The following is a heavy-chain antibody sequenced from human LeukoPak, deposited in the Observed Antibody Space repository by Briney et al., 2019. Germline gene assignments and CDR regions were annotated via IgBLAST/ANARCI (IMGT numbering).Heavy chain of an antibody. J-gene: IGHJ5*02. Sequence: GGSLRLSCAASGFTFSSYAMSWVRQAPGKGLEWVSAISGSGGSTYYADSVKGRFTISRDNSKNTLHLQMNSLRAEDTAVYYCARTGSRRYNWFDPWGQGTLVTVSS. CDR2: ISGSGGST. CDR1: GFTFSSYA. D-gene: IGHD1/OR15-1a*01. V-gene: IGHV3-23*01. CDR3: ARTGSRRYNWFDP.